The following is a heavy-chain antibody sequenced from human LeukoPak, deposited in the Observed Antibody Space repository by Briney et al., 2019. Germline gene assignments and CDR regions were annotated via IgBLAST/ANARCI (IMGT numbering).Heavy chain of an antibody. D-gene: IGHD2-15*01. V-gene: IGHV3-9*01. J-gene: IGHJ6*02. CDR1: GVTFYDSV. Sequence: GGSLRLSCAGAGVTFYDSVMHWVRQAPGKGLEWVSTINWNSGNIGYADSVKGRFTISRDNAKNSLFLQMNSLRTEGTALYYCAKGGHPTRYYYGMDVWGQGTTVTVSS. CDR3: AKGGHPTRYYYGMDV. CDR2: INWNSGNI.